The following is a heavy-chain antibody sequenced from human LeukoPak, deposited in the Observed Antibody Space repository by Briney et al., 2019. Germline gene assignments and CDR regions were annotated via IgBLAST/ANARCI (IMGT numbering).Heavy chain of an antibody. CDR1: GYTFTDYY. CDR3: AKKKRNTAGVPIFSQH. Sequence: PEASVKVSCKASGYTFTDYYMHWVRQAPGQGLEWMGWINPNSGATDYAQKFQGRVTMTSDTSISTAYMEVRSLRSDDTAVYHCAKKKRNTAGVPIFSQHGAKGPLVTVST. J-gene: IGHJ1*01. V-gene: IGHV1-2*02. D-gene: IGHD6-13*01. CDR2: INPNSGAT.